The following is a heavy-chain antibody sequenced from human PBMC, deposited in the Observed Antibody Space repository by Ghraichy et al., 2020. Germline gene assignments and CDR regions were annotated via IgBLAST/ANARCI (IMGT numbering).Heavy chain of an antibody. D-gene: IGHD3-16*01. CDR1: GFAFSTNG. J-gene: IGHJ4*02. CDR2: ISYDGSHK. CDR3: AKVTPKSDAYQGNYFDY. V-gene: IGHV3-30*18. Sequence: GESLNISCVASGFAFSTNGMHWVRQAPGKGLEWVAVISYDGSHKDYADSVRGRFTISRDNSKNTMYLQMDSLRGEDTAVYYRAKVTPKSDAYQGNYFDYWGQGTLVTVSS.